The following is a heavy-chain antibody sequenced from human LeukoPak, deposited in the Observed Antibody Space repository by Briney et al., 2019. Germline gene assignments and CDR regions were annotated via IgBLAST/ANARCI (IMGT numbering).Heavy chain of an antibody. CDR2: INSDGSTT. CDR1: GFTFSSYW. V-gene: IGHV3-74*01. CDR3: VRDQPRNRNWFDP. D-gene: IGHD2/OR15-2a*01. J-gene: IGHJ5*02. Sequence: GGSLRLSCAASGFTFSSYWMHWVRPAPGKGLVWVSRINSDGSTTNYADSVKGRFTISRDNAKNTVYLQMNSLRAEDTAVYYCVRDQPRNRNWFDPWGQGTLVTVSP.